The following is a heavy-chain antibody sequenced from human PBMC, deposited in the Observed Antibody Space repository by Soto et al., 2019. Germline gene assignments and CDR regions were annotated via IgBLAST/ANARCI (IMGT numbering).Heavy chain of an antibody. D-gene: IGHD3-16*01. Sequence: ASVKVSCKASGYTFNAYGIIWVRQAPGQGLEWMGWISAYNGDTNYAPSLQGRVTMTTDTSTNTAYMELRSLRSDDTAVYFCARIRNYALQDPFDYWGQGTLVTVSS. CDR2: ISAYNGDT. CDR3: ARIRNYALQDPFDY. V-gene: IGHV1-18*01. CDR1: GYTFNAYG. J-gene: IGHJ4*02.